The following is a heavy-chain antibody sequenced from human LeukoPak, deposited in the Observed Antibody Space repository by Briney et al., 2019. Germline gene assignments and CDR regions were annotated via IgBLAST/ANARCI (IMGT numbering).Heavy chain of an antibody. Sequence: GASVKVSCKASGGTFSSYAISWVRQTPGQGLEWMGGIIPIFGTANYAQKFQGRVTITADESTSTAYMELSSLRSEDTAVYYCASGVRREEWFDPWGQGTLVTVSS. CDR2: IIPIFGTA. D-gene: IGHD1-1*01. CDR1: GGTFSSYA. J-gene: IGHJ5*02. V-gene: IGHV1-69*13. CDR3: ASGVRREEWFDP.